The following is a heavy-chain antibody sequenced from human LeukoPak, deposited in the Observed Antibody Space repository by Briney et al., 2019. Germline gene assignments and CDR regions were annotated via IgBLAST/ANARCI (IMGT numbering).Heavy chain of an antibody. CDR1: GFTFSSYS. J-gene: IGHJ4*02. V-gene: IGHV3-21*01. CDR3: ARAVRGILGCDY. Sequence: GGSLRLSCAASGFTFSSYSMNWVRQAPGKGLEWVSSISSGDDYIYYADSVKGRFTISRDNAKNSLYLQMNSLRAEDTAVYYCARAVRGILGCDYWGQGTLVTVSS. CDR2: ISSGDDYI. D-gene: IGHD3-10*01.